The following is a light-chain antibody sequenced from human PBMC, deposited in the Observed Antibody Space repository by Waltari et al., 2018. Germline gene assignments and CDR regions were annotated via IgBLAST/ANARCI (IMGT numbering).Light chain of an antibody. CDR2: GNN. J-gene: IGLJ2*01. Sequence: SSELTQDPTVSVAMGQTVRITCQGDSLRSYYASWYQQRPGQAPILVFSGNNNRPSGVPDRFSGSSSDNTAVLTITGAQAEDEASYYCHSRDASGVGSSFGGGTKLTVL. CDR3: HSRDASGVGSS. CDR1: SLRSYY. V-gene: IGLV3-19*01.